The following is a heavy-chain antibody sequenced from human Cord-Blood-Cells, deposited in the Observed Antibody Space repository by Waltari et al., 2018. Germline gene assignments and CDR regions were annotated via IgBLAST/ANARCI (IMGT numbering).Heavy chain of an antibody. CDR3: AIGMRAGDPPVFDY. CDR2: INAGNGNT. Sequence: QVQLVQSGAEVKKPGASVKVSCKASGYTFTSYAMHWVRQAPGQRLEWMGWINAGNGNTKYSQKFQGRVTITRDTSASTAYMELSSQRSEDTAVYYCAIGMRAGDPPVFDYWGQGTLVTVSS. CDR1: GYTFTSYA. J-gene: IGHJ4*02. V-gene: IGHV1-3*01. D-gene: IGHD7-27*01.